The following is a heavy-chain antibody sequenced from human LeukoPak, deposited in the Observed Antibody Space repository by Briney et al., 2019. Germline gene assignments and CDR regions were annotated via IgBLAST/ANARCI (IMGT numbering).Heavy chain of an antibody. V-gene: IGHV3-23*01. CDR2: ISGSGGST. D-gene: IGHD1-26*01. J-gene: IGHJ4*02. CDR1: GPTFSSYA. CDR3: AMGGVRIVGGTPVNC. Sequence: GGSLRLSCAASGPTFSSYAMSWVRQAPGKGLEWGSAISGSGGSTYYAASVKGRFTISRDNSKNTLYLQRNSLRAQDPPVYNCAMGGVRIVGGTPVNCWGQGTLVTVSS.